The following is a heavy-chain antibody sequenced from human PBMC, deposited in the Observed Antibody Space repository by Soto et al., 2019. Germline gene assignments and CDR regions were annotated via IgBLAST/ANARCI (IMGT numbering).Heavy chain of an antibody. D-gene: IGHD2-2*01. CDR2: IIPIFGTA. Sequence: QVQLVQSGAEVKKPGSSVKVSCKASGGTFSSYAISWVRQAPGQGLEWMGGIIPIFGTANYAQKFQGRVTITADESTSTAYMELSSLRSEDTAVYYCARGWFLRIVLVPAALHGMDVWGQGTTVTVSS. J-gene: IGHJ6*02. CDR3: ARGWFLRIVLVPAALHGMDV. CDR1: GGTFSSYA. V-gene: IGHV1-69*12.